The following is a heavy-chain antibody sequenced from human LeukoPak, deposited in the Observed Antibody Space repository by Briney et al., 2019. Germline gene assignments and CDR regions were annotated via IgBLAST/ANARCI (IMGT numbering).Heavy chain of an antibody. CDR1: GFTFSDYW. V-gene: IGHV3-7*01. J-gene: IGHJ4*02. CDR2: IKYHGSDE. CDR3: ARTGGSGTYWDY. Sequence: PGGSLRLSCAASGFTFSDYWMSWVRQAPGKGLEWVANIKYHGSDEHYVDSVRGRFTISRDNAKNSLFLQMNSLRAEDTAVYYCARTGGSGTYWDYWGQGTLVTVSS. D-gene: IGHD3-10*01.